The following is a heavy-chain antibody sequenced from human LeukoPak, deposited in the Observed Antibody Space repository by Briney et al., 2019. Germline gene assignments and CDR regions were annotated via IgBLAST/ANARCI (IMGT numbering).Heavy chain of an antibody. D-gene: IGHD6-13*01. V-gene: IGHV3-11*01. Sequence: GGSLRLSCAASGFTFSDYYMSWIRQAPGKGLEWVSYISSSGSTIYYADSVKGRFTISRDDAKNSLYLQMNSLRAEDTAVYYCARVFSSSWYGYGMDVWGQGTTVTVSS. CDR3: ARVFSSSWYGYGMDV. CDR1: GFTFSDYY. CDR2: ISSSGSTI. J-gene: IGHJ6*02.